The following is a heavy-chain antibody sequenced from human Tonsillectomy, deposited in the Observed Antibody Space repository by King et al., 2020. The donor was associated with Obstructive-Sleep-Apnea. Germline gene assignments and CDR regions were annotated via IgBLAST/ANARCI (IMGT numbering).Heavy chain of an antibody. CDR2: ISDASSCT. J-gene: IGHJ6*02. V-gene: IGHV3-11*06. CDR1: GFTFSDYY. D-gene: IGHD3-9*01. CDR3: ARRDNYNSLTTFRGGMDV. Sequence: VQLVESGGGLVKPGWSLRLSCAASGFTFSDYYMNWIRQAPGKGLEWVSFISDASSCTNYADSVTGRFTISRDNAKNSLYLQMKSLRAEDTAVYYCARRDNYNSLTTFRGGMDVWGQGTTVTVSS.